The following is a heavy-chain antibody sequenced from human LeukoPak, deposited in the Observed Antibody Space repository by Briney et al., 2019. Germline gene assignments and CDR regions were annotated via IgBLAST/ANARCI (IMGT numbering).Heavy chain of an antibody. V-gene: IGHV3-7*01. CDR3: ASDDSSGYYVGN. J-gene: IGHJ4*02. CDR1: GFTFSYYG. Sequence: GGSLRLSCAASGFTFSYYGMSWVRQAPGKGLEWVANIKQDGSEKYYVDSVKGRFTISRDNAKNSLYLQMNSLRAEDTAVYYCASDDSSGYYVGNWGQGTLVTVSS. CDR2: IKQDGSEK. D-gene: IGHD3-22*01.